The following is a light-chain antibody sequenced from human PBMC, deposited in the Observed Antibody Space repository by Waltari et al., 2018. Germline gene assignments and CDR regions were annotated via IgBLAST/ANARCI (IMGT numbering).Light chain of an antibody. CDR2: QAS. Sequence: ETVLTQSPATLSLSPGETATLSCRASQNVDRYFAWYQQKPGHPPRLLIYQASYRATGVPARFSGSGSGTEFTLTISNLEPEDFAVYYCQQRSNWPLTFGPGTKVDVK. CDR1: QNVDRY. J-gene: IGKJ3*01. CDR3: QQRSNWPLT. V-gene: IGKV3-11*01.